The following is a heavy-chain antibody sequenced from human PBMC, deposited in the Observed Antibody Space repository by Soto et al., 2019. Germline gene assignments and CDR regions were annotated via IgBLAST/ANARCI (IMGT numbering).Heavy chain of an antibody. V-gene: IGHV1-8*01. Sequence: GASVKVSCKASGYTFTSYDINWVRQATGQGLEWMGRMNPNSGNTGYAQKFQGRVTMTRNTSISTAYMELSSLRSEDTAVYYCARGLVAAAGTNYYYYMDVWGKGTTVTVSS. CDR2: MNPNSGNT. CDR1: GYTFTSYD. D-gene: IGHD6-13*01. CDR3: ARGLVAAAGTNYYYYMDV. J-gene: IGHJ6*03.